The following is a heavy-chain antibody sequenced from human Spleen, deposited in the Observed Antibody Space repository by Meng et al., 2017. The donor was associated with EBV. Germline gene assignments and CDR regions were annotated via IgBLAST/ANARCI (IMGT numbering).Heavy chain of an antibody. Sequence: LRESGPGLVKPSGTLSLTCAVSGGSISSSNWWSWVRQPPGKGLEWIGEIYHSGSTNYNPSLKSRVTISVDKSKNQFSLKLSSVTAADTAAYYCARDGSGSGTDFDYWGQGTLVTVSS. J-gene: IGHJ4*02. D-gene: IGHD1-1*01. CDR2: IYHSGST. V-gene: IGHV4-4*02. CDR3: ARDGSGSGTDFDY. CDR1: GGSISSSNW.